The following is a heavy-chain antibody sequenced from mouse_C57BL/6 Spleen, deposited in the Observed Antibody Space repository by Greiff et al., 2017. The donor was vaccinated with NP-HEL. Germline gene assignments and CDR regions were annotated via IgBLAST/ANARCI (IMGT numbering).Heavy chain of an antibody. Sequence: QVQLQQPGAELVRPGSSVKLSCKASGYTFTSYWMDWVKQRPGQGLEWIGNIYPSDSATHYNQKFKDKATLTVDKSSSTAYMQLSSLTSEDSAVYYCARDLRYYGSRRTLGYWGQGTTLTVSS. J-gene: IGHJ2*01. D-gene: IGHD1-1*01. CDR1: GYTFTSYW. V-gene: IGHV1-61*01. CDR2: IYPSDSAT. CDR3: ARDLRYYGSRRTLGY.